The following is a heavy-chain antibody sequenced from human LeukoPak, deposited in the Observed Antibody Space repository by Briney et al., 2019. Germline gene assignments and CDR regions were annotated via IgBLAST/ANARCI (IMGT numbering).Heavy chain of an antibody. J-gene: IGHJ4*02. V-gene: IGHV1-69*05. CDR1: GGTFSSYA. D-gene: IGHD3-10*01. CDR3: ARGTGQNYYGSGSYLGFFDY. CDR2: IIPIFGTA. Sequence: SVKVSCKASGGTFSSYAISWVRQAPGQGLEWMGGIIPIFGTANYAQKFQGRVTITTDESTSTAYMELSSLRSEDTAVYYCARGTGQNYYGSGSYLGFFDYWGQGTLVTVSS.